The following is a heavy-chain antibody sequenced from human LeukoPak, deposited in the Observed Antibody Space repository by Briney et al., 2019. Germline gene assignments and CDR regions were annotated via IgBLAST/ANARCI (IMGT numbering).Heavy chain of an antibody. CDR1: GXTVSSNY. J-gene: IGHJ4*02. V-gene: IGHV3-53*01. Sequence: GGSLRLSCAASGXTVSSNYMSWVRQAPGKGLEWVSVIYSGGSTYYADSVRGRFTISRDNSKNTLYLQMNSLRAEDTAVYYCARAGGPLGYCSGGSCLDYWGQGTLVTVSS. D-gene: IGHD2-15*01. CDR3: ARAGGPLGYCSGGSCLDY. CDR2: IYSGGST.